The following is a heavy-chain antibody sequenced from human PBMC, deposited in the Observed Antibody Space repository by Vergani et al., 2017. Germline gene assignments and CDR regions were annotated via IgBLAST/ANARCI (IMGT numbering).Heavy chain of an antibody. D-gene: IGHD1-14*01. V-gene: IGHV1-2*02. CDR2: VNPITGDT. J-gene: IGHJ5*02. Sequence: QVQLVQSGAEVGKPGASVKISCKASGYTFTAYYIHWVRQAPGQGLEWMGWVNPITGDTNYAQKFQGRVTLTRDTSVNTAYMELSSLTSDDTSVYYCAIPDPPTTSLSPWGQGTLVTVSS. CDR3: AIPDPPTTSLSP. CDR1: GYTFTAYY.